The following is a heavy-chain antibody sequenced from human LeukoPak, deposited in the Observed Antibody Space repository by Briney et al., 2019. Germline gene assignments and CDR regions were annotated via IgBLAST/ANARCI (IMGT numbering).Heavy chain of an antibody. Sequence: GGSLRLSCAASGFAFSDYPMSWVRQAPGKGLEWVSYISTTSSDRYYADFVKGRFTISRDNAQNSLYLQMNSLRAEDTAVYYCARVGQFLRPFDYWGQGTLVTVSS. J-gene: IGHJ4*02. CDR1: GFAFSDYP. V-gene: IGHV3-11*01. CDR3: ARVGQFLRPFDY. D-gene: IGHD3-3*01. CDR2: ISTTSSDR.